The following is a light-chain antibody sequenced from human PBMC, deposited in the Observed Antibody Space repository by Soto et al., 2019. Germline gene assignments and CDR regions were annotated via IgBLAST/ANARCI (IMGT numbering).Light chain of an antibody. Sequence: QSALTQPPSASGSPGQSVTISCTVTSSDVGGYNYVSWYQQHPGKAPKLMIYEVSKRPSGVPDRFSGSKSGNTASLTVSGLQAEDEADYYCISYAGSNNLYVFGTGTKVTLL. CDR1: SSDVGGYNY. J-gene: IGLJ1*01. CDR3: ISYAGSNNLYV. CDR2: EVS. V-gene: IGLV2-8*01.